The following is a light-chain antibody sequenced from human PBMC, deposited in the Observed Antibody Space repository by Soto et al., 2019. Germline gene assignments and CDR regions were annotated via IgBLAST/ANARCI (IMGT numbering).Light chain of an antibody. V-gene: IGKV1-17*02. CDR2: DAT. CDR3: MHHNSYPRR. Sequence: QISGKAPRLLIHDATRTQSGVPGRFSGSGFGTDFTLTISNLQPGDVAVYYCMHHNSYPRRFGQGT. J-gene: IGKJ1*01.